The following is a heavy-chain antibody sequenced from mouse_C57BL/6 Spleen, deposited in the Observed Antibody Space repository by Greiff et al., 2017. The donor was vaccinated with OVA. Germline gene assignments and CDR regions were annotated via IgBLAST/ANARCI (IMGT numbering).Heavy chain of an antibody. Sequence: VQLQEPGAELVRPGSSVKLSCKASGYTFTSYWMDWVKQRPGQGLEWIGNIYPSDSETHYNQKFKDKATLTVDKSSSTAYMQLSSLTSEDSAVYYCARGGTWEYWGQGTTLTVSS. CDR3: ARGGTWEY. D-gene: IGHD4-1*01. CDR2: IYPSDSET. J-gene: IGHJ2*01. CDR1: GYTFTSYW. V-gene: IGHV1-61*01.